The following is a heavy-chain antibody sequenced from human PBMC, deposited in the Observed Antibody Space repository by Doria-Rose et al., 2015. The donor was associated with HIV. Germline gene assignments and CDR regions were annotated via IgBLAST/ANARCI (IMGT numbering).Heavy chain of an antibody. CDR2: INPNNGGT. J-gene: IGHJ4*02. V-gene: IGHV1-2*02. Sequence: VQLVQSGAEVKKPGASVKVSCKSSGYTFSGYYMHWVRQAPGRGLEWMGWINPNNGGTNYAQKFQGRVTMTRDTSISTAYMELSRLRSDDSAVYYCARPMYDTSGYYLGYWGQGTLVTASS. CDR3: ARPMYDTSGYYLGY. CDR1: GYTFSGYY. D-gene: IGHD3-22*01.